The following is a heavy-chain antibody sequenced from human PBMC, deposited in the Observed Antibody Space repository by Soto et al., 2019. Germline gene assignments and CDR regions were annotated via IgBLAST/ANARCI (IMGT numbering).Heavy chain of an antibody. D-gene: IGHD4-17*01. J-gene: IGHJ4*02. CDR1: GFTFSSYN. CDR3: ARENAYGDPNSFDY. V-gene: IGHV3-21*02. Sequence: EVQLVESGGGLVKPGGSLRLSCTASGFTFSSYNMNWVRQAPGKGLEWVSPISSSSNYIYYADSMKGRFTISRDNAKNSLYLQMNSLRAEDTAVYYCARENAYGDPNSFDYWGQGTLVTVSS. CDR2: ISSSSNYI.